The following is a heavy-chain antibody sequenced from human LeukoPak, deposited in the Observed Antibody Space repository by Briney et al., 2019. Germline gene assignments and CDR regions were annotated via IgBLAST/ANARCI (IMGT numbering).Heavy chain of an antibody. J-gene: IGHJ4*02. CDR3: AREGGFYRPLDY. Sequence: PSETLSLTCAVSGSSVSSTNWWTWIRQPPPKGLEWIGEVHLDGRTNFNPSLKSRLTMSVDLSENHVSLKLTSVTAADTAVYYCAREGGFYRPLDYSGQGTLVTVSS. CDR2: VHLDGRT. V-gene: IGHV4-4*02. D-gene: IGHD6-25*01. CDR1: GSSVSSTNW.